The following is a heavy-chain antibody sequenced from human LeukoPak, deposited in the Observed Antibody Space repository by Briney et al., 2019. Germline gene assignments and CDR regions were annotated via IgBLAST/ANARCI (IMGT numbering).Heavy chain of an antibody. Sequence: GGSLRLSCAAAGFNFSNYWMTWVRQAPGKGLEWVSSITDNGDNTNYADSVKGRFTIPRDNSKTTLYLHMSNLRAEDTAVYYCARAGWSWYFDYWGQGTLVTVSS. V-gene: IGHV3-23*01. J-gene: IGHJ4*02. CDR3: ARAGWSWYFDY. D-gene: IGHD1-26*01. CDR2: ITDNGDNT. CDR1: GFNFSNYW.